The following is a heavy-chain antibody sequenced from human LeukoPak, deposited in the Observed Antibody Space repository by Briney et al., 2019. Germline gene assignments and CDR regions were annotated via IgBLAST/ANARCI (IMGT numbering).Heavy chain of an antibody. V-gene: IGHV4-34*01. CDR1: GLSFSGYY. J-gene: IGHJ4*02. CDR3: ARGRWIQLWLRNYYFDY. D-gene: IGHD5-18*01. Sequence: SEPLSLTCAVYGLSFSGYYWSWLPQPPGNALECLGEINHSGSTNYNPSLKSRVTISVDTSKNQFSLKLSSVTAADTAVYYCARGRWIQLWLRNYYFDYWGQGTLVTVSS. CDR2: INHSGST.